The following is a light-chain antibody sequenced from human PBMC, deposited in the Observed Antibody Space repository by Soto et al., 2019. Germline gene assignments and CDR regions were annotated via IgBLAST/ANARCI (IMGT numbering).Light chain of an antibody. Sequence: QSVLTQPPSASGTPGQRVTISCSGSSSNIGTNTVNWYQHLPGTAPKLLIYNNDQRPSGVPDRFSASKSGTSASLAISGLQSEDEANYYCAGWDDSLNGVVFGGGTKVTVL. CDR3: AGWDDSLNGVV. CDR2: NND. CDR1: SSNIGTNT. J-gene: IGLJ2*01. V-gene: IGLV1-44*01.